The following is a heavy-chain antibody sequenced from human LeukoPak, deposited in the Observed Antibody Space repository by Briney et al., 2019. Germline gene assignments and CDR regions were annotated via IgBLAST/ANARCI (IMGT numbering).Heavy chain of an antibody. CDR3: AREQLYYDY. Sequence: GGSLRLSCAASGFTFSSYAMHWVRQAPGKGLEYVSAISSNGGSTCYADSVKGRFTISRDNSKNTLYLQMGSLRAEDMAVYYCAREQLYYDYWGQGTLVTVSS. CDR1: GFTFSSYA. J-gene: IGHJ4*02. D-gene: IGHD5-18*01. CDR2: ISSNGGST. V-gene: IGHV3-64*02.